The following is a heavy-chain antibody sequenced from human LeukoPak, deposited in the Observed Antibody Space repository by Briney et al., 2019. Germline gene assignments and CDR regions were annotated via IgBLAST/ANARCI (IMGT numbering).Heavy chain of an antibody. CDR3: AKESGCSSTSCYRYSDY. D-gene: IGHD2-2*01. Sequence: GGSLRLSCAASGFTFSSYGMHWVRQAPGKGLEWVAVISYDGSNKYYADSVKGRFTISRDNSKNTLYLQMNSLRAEDTAVYYCAKESGCSSTSCYRYSDYWGQGTLVTVSS. J-gene: IGHJ4*02. V-gene: IGHV3-30*18. CDR2: ISYDGSNK. CDR1: GFTFSSYG.